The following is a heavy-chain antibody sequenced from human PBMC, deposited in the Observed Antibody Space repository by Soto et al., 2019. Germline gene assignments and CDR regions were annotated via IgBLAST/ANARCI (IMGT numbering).Heavy chain of an antibody. CDR3: ARGPGDYWYFDL. D-gene: IGHD3-16*01. Sequence: GGSLRLSCAASGFTFSSYWMSWVRQAPGKGLEWVAKIKQDESEKYYVDSVKGRFTISRDNAKNSLYLQMNSLRAEDSAVYYCARGPGDYWYFDLWGRGTLVTVSS. J-gene: IGHJ2*01. CDR2: IKQDESEK. V-gene: IGHV3-7*03. CDR1: GFTFSSYW.